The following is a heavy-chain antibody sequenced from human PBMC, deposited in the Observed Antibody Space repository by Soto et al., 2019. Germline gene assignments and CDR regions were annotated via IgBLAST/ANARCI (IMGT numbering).Heavy chain of an antibody. V-gene: IGHV4-59*08. J-gene: IGHJ6*02. CDR3: ARQGFGPLHGLVDV. Sequence: QVQLQESGPGLVKPSETLSLSCTVSGGSISSYYWSWFRQSPGKRMEWIGYVHHSWGSSYNPSLQGGVAISLDTSKSQFSLKVTSVTATDTAVYYCARQGFGPLHGLVDVWGQGTTVTVSS. D-gene: IGHD3-10*01. CDR2: VHHSWGS. CDR1: GGSISSYY.